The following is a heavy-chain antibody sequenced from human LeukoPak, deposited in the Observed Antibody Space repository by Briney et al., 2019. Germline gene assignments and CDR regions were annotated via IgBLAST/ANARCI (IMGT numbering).Heavy chain of an antibody. D-gene: IGHD4-11*01. Sequence: PSETLSLTCTVSGDSISSTTYWCGWIRQSPLKWLQWIGSMSYVGFTSYNPSLKSRVTISVDTSKNQFSLMLSSVTAADTAVYYCTRLPLDYSLDHWGQGTPVSVSS. CDR1: GDSISSTTYW. V-gene: IGHV4-39*01. CDR2: MSYVGFT. J-gene: IGHJ4*02. CDR3: TRLPLDYSLDH.